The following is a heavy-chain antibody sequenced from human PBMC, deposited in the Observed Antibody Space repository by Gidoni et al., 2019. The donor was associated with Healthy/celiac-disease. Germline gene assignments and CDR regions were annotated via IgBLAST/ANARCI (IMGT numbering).Heavy chain of an antibody. CDR3: ARVQTGTNYYYGMDV. Sequence: QVQLQESGPGLVKPSQTLSLTCTVSGGSNSSGDYYWSWIRQPPGKGLEWIGYIYYSGSTYYNPSLKSRVTISVDTSKNQFSLKLSSVTAADTAVYYCARVQTGTNYYYGMDVWGQGTTVTVSS. V-gene: IGHV4-30-4*01. D-gene: IGHD1-7*01. J-gene: IGHJ6*02. CDR1: GGSNSSGDYY. CDR2: IYYSGST.